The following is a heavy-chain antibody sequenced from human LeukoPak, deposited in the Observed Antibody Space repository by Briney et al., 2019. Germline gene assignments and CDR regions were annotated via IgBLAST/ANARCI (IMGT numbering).Heavy chain of an antibody. CDR3: ASRQEHPTVAVAGGVIDY. CDR1: GGSVSSGSYY. Sequence: PSETLSLTCTVSGGSVSSGSYYWGWIRQPPGKGLEWIGSIYYSGSTYYNPSLKSRVTISVDTSKNQFSLKLSSVTAADTAVYYCASRQEHPTVAVAGGVIDYWGQGTLVTVSS. V-gene: IGHV4-39*01. CDR2: IYYSGST. D-gene: IGHD6-19*01. J-gene: IGHJ4*02.